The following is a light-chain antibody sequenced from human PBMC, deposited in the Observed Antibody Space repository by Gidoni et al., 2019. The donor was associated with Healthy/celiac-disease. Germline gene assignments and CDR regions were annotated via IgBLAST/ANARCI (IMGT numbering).Light chain of an antibody. CDR2: DAS. V-gene: IGKV3-11*01. J-gene: IGKJ4*01. CDR3: QQRSNWPPGLT. CDR1: QSVSSY. Sequence: EIVLPQSPANLSLSPRERAPLSCRASQSVSSYLAWYQQKPGQAPRLLIYDASNRATGIPARFSGSGSGTDFTLTISSLEPEDFAVYYCQQRSNWPPGLTFGGGTKVEIK.